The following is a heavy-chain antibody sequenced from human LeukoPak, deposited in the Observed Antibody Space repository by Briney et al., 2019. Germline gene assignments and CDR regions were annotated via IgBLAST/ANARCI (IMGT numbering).Heavy chain of an antibody. CDR2: IGPSGGP. Sequence: PSETLSLTCVVSGYSISSGYYWGWIRQPPGKGLEWIGSIGPSGGPYYNPSLKSRVTMSVDTSKNQFSLKLSSVTAADTAVYYCARDSDYDFWSGYTDGYYYGMDVWGQGTTVTVSS. J-gene: IGHJ6*02. D-gene: IGHD3-3*01. V-gene: IGHV4-38-2*02. CDR1: GYSISSGYY. CDR3: ARDSDYDFWSGYTDGYYYGMDV.